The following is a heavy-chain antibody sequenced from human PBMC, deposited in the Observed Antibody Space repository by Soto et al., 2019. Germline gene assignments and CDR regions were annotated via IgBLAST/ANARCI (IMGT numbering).Heavy chain of an antibody. J-gene: IGHJ6*02. CDR2: IWYDGSNK. V-gene: IGHV3-33*01. CDR1: GFTFSSYG. CDR3: ARGAGAHSYYYGFDV. Sequence: QVRLVESGGGVVQPGKSLRLSCAASGFTFSSYGMHWVRQAPGKGLEWVALIWYDGSNKYYADSMKGRFTISRDNSKNHLFLQKNRLRAGETAGYYWARGAGAHSYYYGFDVWGQGTTVTVSS.